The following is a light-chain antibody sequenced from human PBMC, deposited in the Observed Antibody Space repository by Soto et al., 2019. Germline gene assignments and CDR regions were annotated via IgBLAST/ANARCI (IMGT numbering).Light chain of an antibody. CDR3: SSYTTSNTRQIV. V-gene: IGLV2-14*03. J-gene: IGLJ1*01. CDR1: SSDVGGYNY. CDR2: DVS. Sequence: QSALTHPASVSRSPGRSSPISCTDTSSDVGGYNYVSWYQHHPGKAPKLMIYDVSNRPSGVSNRFSGSKSGNTASLTISGLQPEDEADYYCSSYTTSNTRQIVFGTGTKVTVL.